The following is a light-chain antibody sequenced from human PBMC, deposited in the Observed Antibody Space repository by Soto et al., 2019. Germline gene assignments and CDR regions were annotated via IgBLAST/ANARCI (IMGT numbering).Light chain of an antibody. V-gene: IGLV2-23*01. J-gene: IGLJ3*02. Sequence: QSALTQPASVSGSPGQSITISCTGTSSDVGSYNLVSWYQQHPGKAPKLMIYEGSKRPSGVSNRFSGPKSGNTASLTISGVQAEDEADYYCCSYAGTTWVFGGGTKLTVL. CDR1: SSDVGSYNL. CDR2: EGS. CDR3: CSYAGTTWV.